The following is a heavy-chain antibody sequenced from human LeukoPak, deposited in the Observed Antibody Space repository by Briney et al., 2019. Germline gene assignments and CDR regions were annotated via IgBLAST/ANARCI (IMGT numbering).Heavy chain of an antibody. V-gene: IGHV3-23*01. Sequence: GGSLRLSCAASGFTFSSYAMSWVRQAPGKGLEWVSTLSGSGGNTYYADSVKGRVTISRDNSKNTLYLQMNSLRAEDTAVYHCAKGSYYYDSADYFDYWGQGTLVAVSS. CDR1: GFTFSSYA. CDR2: LSGSGGNT. J-gene: IGHJ4*02. CDR3: AKGSYYYDSADYFDY. D-gene: IGHD3-22*01.